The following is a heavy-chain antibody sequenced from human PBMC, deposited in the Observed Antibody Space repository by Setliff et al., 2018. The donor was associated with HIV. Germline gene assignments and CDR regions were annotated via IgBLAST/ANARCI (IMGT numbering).Heavy chain of an antibody. V-gene: IGHV1-18*01. CDR2: IGAYNGNT. D-gene: IGHD3-3*01. Sequence: ASVKVSCKASGYTFTSYGISWVRQAPGQGLEWMGWIGAYNGNTNYAQKLQGRVTMTTDTSTSTAYMELRSLRSDDTAVYYCARGSSSITIFGVVTPRDAFDIWGQGTMVTVSS. J-gene: IGHJ3*02. CDR3: ARGSSSITIFGVVTPRDAFDI. CDR1: GYTFTSYG.